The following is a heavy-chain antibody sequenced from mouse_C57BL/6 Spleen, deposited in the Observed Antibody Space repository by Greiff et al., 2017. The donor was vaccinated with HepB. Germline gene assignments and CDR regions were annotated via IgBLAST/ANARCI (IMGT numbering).Heavy chain of an antibody. Sequence: VQLQESGAELVKPGASVKISCKASGYAFSSYWMNWVKQRPGKGLEWIGQIYPGDGDTNYNGKFKGKATLTADKSSSTAYMQISILTSEDSAVYCCARITTVPYFDYWGQGTTLTVSS. CDR3: ARITTVPYFDY. CDR2: IYPGDGDT. D-gene: IGHD1-1*01. J-gene: IGHJ2*01. CDR1: GYAFSSYW. V-gene: IGHV1-80*01.